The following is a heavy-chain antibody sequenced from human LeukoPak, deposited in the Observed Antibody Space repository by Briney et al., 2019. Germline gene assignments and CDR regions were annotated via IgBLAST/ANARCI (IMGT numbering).Heavy chain of an antibody. V-gene: IGHV3-23*01. CDR3: AKESGGDWGYFEY. CDR1: GITFGTYA. D-gene: IGHD2-21*01. CDR2: IHNSGDKT. J-gene: IGHJ4*02. Sequence: GGSLRLSCAASGITFGTYAMTWVRQAPGKGLEWVSSIHNSGDKTFYSDSVRGRFTISRDNSKSTVYLQMNSLRADDTALYYCAKESGGDWGYFEYWGQGILVTVSS.